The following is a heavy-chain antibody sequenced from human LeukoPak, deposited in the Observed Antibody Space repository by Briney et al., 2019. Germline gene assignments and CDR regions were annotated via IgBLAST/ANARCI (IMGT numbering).Heavy chain of an antibody. CDR1: GFTFSNYG. Sequence: GGSLRLSCVASGFTFSNYGMSWVRQAPGKGLEWVSAISASGGSTYYAGSVKGRFTISRDNSKNTLYLQMNSLRAEDTAVYYCAKAGDIVEVQVVQTWSAPWGKGTLV. V-gene: IGHV3-23*01. CDR2: ISASGGST. D-gene: IGHD2-2*01. J-gene: IGHJ5*02. CDR3: AKAGDIVEVQVVQTWSAP.